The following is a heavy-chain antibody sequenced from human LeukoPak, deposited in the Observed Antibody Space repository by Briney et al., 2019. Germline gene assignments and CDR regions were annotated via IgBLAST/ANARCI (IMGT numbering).Heavy chain of an antibody. J-gene: IGHJ4*02. Sequence: GGSLRLSCAASDFSFITYAMSWVRQAPGKGLEWVSTISGIGDATYYADSVKGRFTISRDNSKNTLYLQMNSLRVEDTAVYYCARDSSMLRGPLVIYYFDFWGQGTLVTVSS. CDR3: ARDSSMLRGPLVIYYFDF. CDR2: ISGIGDAT. CDR1: DFSFITYA. V-gene: IGHV3-23*01. D-gene: IGHD3-10*01.